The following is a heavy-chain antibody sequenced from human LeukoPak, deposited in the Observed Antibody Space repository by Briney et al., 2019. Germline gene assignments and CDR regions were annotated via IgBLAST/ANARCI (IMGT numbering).Heavy chain of an antibody. CDR1: GGSISSYY. CDR2: IYYSGST. CDR3: ARRPPYVSFDY. J-gene: IGHJ4*02. V-gene: IGHV4-59*06. Sequence: PSETLSLTCTVSGGSISSYYWSWIRQHPGKGLEWIGYIYYSGSTYYNPSLKSRVTISVDTSKDQFSLKLSSVTAADTAVYYCARRPPYVSFDYWGQGTLVTVSS. D-gene: IGHD3-16*01.